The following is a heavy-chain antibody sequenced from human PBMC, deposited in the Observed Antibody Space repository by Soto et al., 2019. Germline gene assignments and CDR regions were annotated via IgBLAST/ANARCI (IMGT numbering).Heavy chain of an antibody. Sequence: EVQLLESGGGLVQPGGSLRLSCAASGFTFGGYAMSWVRQAPGKGLEWVSAISGSGGTTYYADSVKGRFTISRDHSKSTLYLQMNSLRAEDTALYYCAKDPYGSGAFFDYWGHGTLVTVSS. D-gene: IGHD3-10*01. CDR3: AKDPYGSGAFFDY. V-gene: IGHV3-23*01. CDR1: GFTFGGYA. CDR2: ISGSGGTT. J-gene: IGHJ4*01.